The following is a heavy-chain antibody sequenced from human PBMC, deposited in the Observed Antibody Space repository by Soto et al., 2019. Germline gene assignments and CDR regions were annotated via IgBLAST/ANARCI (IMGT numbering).Heavy chain of an antibody. CDR2: IFSSGTT. V-gene: IGHV4-30-4*01. CDR1: GDSISSGNKY. D-gene: IGHD3-16*01. CDR3: ARVPSPFDYYYAMDV. Sequence: QVQLRESGPGLVMPSQTLSLTCTVSGDSISSGNKYWTWIRQPPGKGLEWIGYIFSSGTTYYNPSLKSRLTMALEASQNQFSLKVKSMTDADTAVYYCARVPSPFDYYYAMDVWGQGTTVTVSS. J-gene: IGHJ6*02.